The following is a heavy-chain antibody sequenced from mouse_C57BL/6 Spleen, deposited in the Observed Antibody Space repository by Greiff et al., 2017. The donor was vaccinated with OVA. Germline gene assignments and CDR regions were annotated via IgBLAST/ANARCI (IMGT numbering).Heavy chain of an antibody. CDR3: ARGRGTEY. D-gene: IGHD3-3*01. J-gene: IGHJ2*01. V-gene: IGHV1-82*01. Sequence: QVQLQQSGPELVKPGASVKISCKASGYAFSSSWMNWVKQRPGKGLEWIGRIYPGDGDTNYNGKFKGKATLTADKSSSTAYMQLSSLTSEDSAVYFCARGRGTEYWGQGTTLTVSS. CDR1: GYAFSSSW. CDR2: IYPGDGDT.